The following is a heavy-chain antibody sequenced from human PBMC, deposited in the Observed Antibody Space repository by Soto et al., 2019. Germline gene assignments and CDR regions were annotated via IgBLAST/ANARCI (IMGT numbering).Heavy chain of an antibody. V-gene: IGHV1-18*01. D-gene: IGHD6-19*01. Sequence: APGKVSCKASGYTLTSYGISWVRQAPGQGLEWMGWISAYNGNTNYAQKLQGRVTMTTDTSTSTAYMELRSLRSDDTAVYYCARVEDRYSSGWYAFDIWGQGTMVTVSS. J-gene: IGHJ3*02. CDR1: GYTLTSYG. CDR3: ARVEDRYSSGWYAFDI. CDR2: ISAYNGNT.